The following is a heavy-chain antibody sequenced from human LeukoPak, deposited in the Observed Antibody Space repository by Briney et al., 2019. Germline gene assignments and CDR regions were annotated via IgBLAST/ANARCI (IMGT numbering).Heavy chain of an antibody. Sequence: GGSLRLSCAASGFTFSSYAMHWVRQAPGKGLEWVAVISYDGSNKYYADSVKGRFTISRDNSKNTLYLHMNTLRAEDTAIYCCAKDRTVGASYWYFDLWGRGTLVTVSS. CDR3: AKDRTVGASYWYFDL. CDR1: GFTFSSYA. D-gene: IGHD1-26*01. V-gene: IGHV3-30-3*01. CDR2: ISYDGSNK. J-gene: IGHJ2*01.